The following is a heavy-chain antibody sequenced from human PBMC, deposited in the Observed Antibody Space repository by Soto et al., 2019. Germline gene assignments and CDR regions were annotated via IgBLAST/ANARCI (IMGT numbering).Heavy chain of an antibody. CDR1: GFTFSSYA. CDR3: AKRVSSWYYNYCGMDD. D-gene: IGHD6-13*01. V-gene: IGHV3-23*01. J-gene: IGHJ6*02. Sequence: GGSLRLSCAASGFTFSSYAMNWVRQAPGPGLEWVSAVSGSGGSTYYADPLKGRLTISRDNSKNKLYLQMISLRAEDTAVEYCAKRVSSWYYNYCGMDDWGQGTTVTVSS. CDR2: VSGSGGST.